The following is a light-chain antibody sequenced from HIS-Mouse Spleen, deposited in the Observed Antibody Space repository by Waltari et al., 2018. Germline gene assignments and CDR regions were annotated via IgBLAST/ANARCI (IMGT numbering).Light chain of an antibody. J-gene: IGKJ2*01. CDR3: QQYYSTPYT. CDR1: QSVFYSSNNKND. CDR2: WAS. Sequence: DIVMTQSPDSLAVSLGERATINCQSSQSVFYSSNNKNDLAWYQQKPGQPPKLLIYWASTRESGVPDRFSGSGSGTDFTLTISSLQAEDVAVYYCQQYYSTPYTFGQGTKLEIK. V-gene: IGKV4-1*01.